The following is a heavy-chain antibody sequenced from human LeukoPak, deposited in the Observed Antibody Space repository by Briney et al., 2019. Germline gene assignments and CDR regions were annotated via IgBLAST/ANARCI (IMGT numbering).Heavy chain of an antibody. CDR1: GFTFSSYW. D-gene: IGHD4-17*01. CDR2: IKQDGSEK. J-gene: IGHJ4*02. CDR3: ARVPQYDYGDHVADY. V-gene: IGHV3-7*01. Sequence: PGGSLRLSCAASGFTFSSYWMSWVRQAPGKGLEWVANIKQDGSEKYYVDSVKGRFTISRDNAKNSLYLQMNSLRAEDTAVYYCARVPQYDYGDHVADYWGQGTLVTVSS.